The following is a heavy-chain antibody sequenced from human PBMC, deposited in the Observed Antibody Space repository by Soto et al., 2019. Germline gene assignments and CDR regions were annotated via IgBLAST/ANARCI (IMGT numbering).Heavy chain of an antibody. CDR3: AKDGHDYGDYVGWDYYYGMDV. V-gene: IGHV3-30*18. CDR2: ISYDGSNK. J-gene: IGHJ6*02. Sequence: GGSLRLSCAASGFTFSSYGMHWVRQAPGKGLEWVAVISYDGSNKYYADSVKGRFTISRDNSKNTLYLQMNSLRAEDTAVYYCAKDGHDYGDYVGWDYYYGMDVWGQGTTVTVSS. D-gene: IGHD4-17*01. CDR1: GFTFSSYG.